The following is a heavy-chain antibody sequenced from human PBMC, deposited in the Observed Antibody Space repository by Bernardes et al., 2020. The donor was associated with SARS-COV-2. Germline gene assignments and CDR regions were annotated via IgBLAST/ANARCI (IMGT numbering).Heavy chain of an antibody. D-gene: IGHD7-27*01. CDR1: GFTFSSYA. J-gene: IGHJ3*02. CDR2: ISGSGNST. Sequence: GGSLRLSCVASGFTFSSYAMSWVRQAPGKGLEWVSAISGSGNSTYYADSVKGRFTISRDNSKNTLYLQMNSLGAEDTAVYYCARDYNQWHWGSNDAFDIWGQGTMVTVSS. CDR3: ARDYNQWHWGSNDAFDI. V-gene: IGHV3-23*01.